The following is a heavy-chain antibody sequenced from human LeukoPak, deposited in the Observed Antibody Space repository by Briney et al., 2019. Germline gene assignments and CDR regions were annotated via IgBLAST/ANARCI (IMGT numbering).Heavy chain of an antibody. Sequence: WASVKVFCKASGGTFSSYAISWVRQAPGQGLEWMGGIIPIFGTANYAQKFQGRVTITTDESTSTAYMELSSLRSEDTAVYYCARSGVGSGSYVDYWGQGTLVTVSA. CDR1: GGTFSSYA. CDR2: IIPIFGTA. D-gene: IGHD3-10*01. J-gene: IGHJ4*02. CDR3: ARSGVGSGSYVDY. V-gene: IGHV1-69*05.